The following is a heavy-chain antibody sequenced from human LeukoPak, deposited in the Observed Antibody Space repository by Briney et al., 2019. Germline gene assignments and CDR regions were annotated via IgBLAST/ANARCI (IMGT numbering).Heavy chain of an antibody. V-gene: IGHV4-59*11. J-gene: IGHJ4*02. CDR2: VYYSGET. Sequence: SKTLSLTCTVSGGSISGHYWSWIRQPPAKGLEWVGYVYYSGETNYNPSLKSRVTISVDTSKNQFSLKLTSVTAADTAVYYCARLQGDSTAIFDYWGQGILVSVSS. D-gene: IGHD2-21*01. CDR1: GGSISGHY. CDR3: ARLQGDSTAIFDY.